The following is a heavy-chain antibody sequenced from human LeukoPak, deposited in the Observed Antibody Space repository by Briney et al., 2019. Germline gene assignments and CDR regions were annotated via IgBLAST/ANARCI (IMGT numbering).Heavy chain of an antibody. V-gene: IGHV1-18*01. CDR3: ARENIVVVPAAIFNGGDYYYYGMDV. J-gene: IGHJ6*02. CDR1: GYTFTSYG. Sequence: ASVNVSCKASGYTFTSYGISWVRQAPGQGREWMGWISAYNGNTNYAQKLQGRVTMTTDTSTSTAYMELGSLRSDDTAVYYCARENIVVVPAAIFNGGDYYYYGMDVWGQGTTVTVSS. CDR2: ISAYNGNT. D-gene: IGHD2-2*02.